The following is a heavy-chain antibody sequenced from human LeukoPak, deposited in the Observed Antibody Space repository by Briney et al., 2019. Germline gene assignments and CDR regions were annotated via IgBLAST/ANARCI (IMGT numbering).Heavy chain of an antibody. D-gene: IGHD3-22*01. J-gene: IGHJ4*02. CDR1: GYSLSRGYY. CDR2: VYHIGNT. CDR3: ARAGWIITSAIDY. Sequence: SETLSLTCSVSGYSLSRGYYWAWIRQPPGRGLEWIGTVYHIGNTYYNPSLESRASMSVDTSTNEFSLTLKSVTAADTAAYYCARAGWIITSAIDYWGQGALVTVSS. V-gene: IGHV4-38-2*02.